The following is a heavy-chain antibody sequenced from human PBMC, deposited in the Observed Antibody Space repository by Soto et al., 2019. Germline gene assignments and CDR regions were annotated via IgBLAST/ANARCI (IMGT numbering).Heavy chain of an antibody. V-gene: IGHV1-69*10. D-gene: IGHD3-22*01. CDR3: ARDRNYYDSSGYSYFDY. J-gene: IGHJ4*02. CDR2: IILILGIA. CDR1: GGTFSSYA. Sequence: ASVKVSCKASGGTFSSYAISWVRQAPGQGLEWMGGIILILGIANYAQKFQGRVTITADKSTSTAYMELSSLRSEDTAVYYCARDRNYYDSSGYSYFDYWGQGTLVTVSS.